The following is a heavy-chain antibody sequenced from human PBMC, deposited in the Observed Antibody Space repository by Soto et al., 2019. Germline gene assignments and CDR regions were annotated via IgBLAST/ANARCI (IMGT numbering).Heavy chain of an antibody. V-gene: IGHV2-70*01. Sequence: SGHTLVNPKQTRPLPWPFSGFSISTSGMCVNWIRQSPGKALEWLALLDWEDDKFYRTSLKTRLTISKDTSKNQEVLTMTNMDPADTGTYYCARMVSGILYFFDIWGQGTMVTV. J-gene: IGHJ3*02. CDR1: GFSISTSGMC. CDR2: LDWEDDK. CDR3: ARMVSGILYFFDI. D-gene: IGHD3-9*01.